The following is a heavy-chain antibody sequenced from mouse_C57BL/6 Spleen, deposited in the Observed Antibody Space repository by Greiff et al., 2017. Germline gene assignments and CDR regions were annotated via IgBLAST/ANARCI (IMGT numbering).Heavy chain of an antibody. V-gene: IGHV14-4*01. Sequence: EVMLVESGAELVRPGASVKLSCTASGFNIKDDYMHWVKQRPEQGLEWIGWIDPENGDTEYASKFQGKATITADTSSNTAYLQLSSLTSEDTAVYYCTKGDPDYWGQGTTLTVSS. J-gene: IGHJ2*01. D-gene: IGHD2-13*01. CDR2: IDPENGDT. CDR3: TKGDPDY. CDR1: GFNIKDDY.